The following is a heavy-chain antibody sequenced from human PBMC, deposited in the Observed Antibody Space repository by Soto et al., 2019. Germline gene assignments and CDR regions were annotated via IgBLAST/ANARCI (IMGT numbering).Heavy chain of an antibody. CDR3: TTYYYDSSGYYSAFDY. V-gene: IGHV3-15*01. CDR1: GFTFSNAW. J-gene: IGHJ4*02. CDR2: IKSKTDGGTT. Sequence: PVGSLRLSCAASGFTFSNAWMSWVRQAPGKGLEWVGRIKSKTDGGTTDYAAPVKGRFTISRDDSKNTLYLQMNSLKTEDTAVYYCTTYYYDSSGYYSAFDYWGQGTLVTVSS. D-gene: IGHD3-22*01.